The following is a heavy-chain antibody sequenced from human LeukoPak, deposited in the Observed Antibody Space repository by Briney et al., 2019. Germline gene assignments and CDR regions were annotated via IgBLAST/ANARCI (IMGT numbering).Heavy chain of an antibody. CDR1: GGTFSRFT. V-gene: IGHV1-69*13. Sequence: ASVKVSCTASGGTFSRFTISWVRQAPGQGFEWMGGITPIFGTANYAQKFQGRVTITADESTSTAYMELSSLRSEDTAVYYCAREYYGSGSYYPWGQGTLVTVSS. CDR2: ITPIFGTA. D-gene: IGHD3-10*01. CDR3: AREYYGSGSYYP. J-gene: IGHJ5*02.